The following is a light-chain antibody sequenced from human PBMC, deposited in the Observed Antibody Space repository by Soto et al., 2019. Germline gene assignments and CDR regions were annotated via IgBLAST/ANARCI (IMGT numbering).Light chain of an antibody. V-gene: IGLV4-69*01. Sequence: QPVLTQSPSASASLGASVKLTCTLSSGHSSYAIAWHQQQPEKGPRYLMKLNSDGSHSKGDGIPDRFSGSSSGAERYLTISSRQCEDEADYYCQTGGTGIQVFGTGTKLTVL. J-gene: IGLJ1*01. CDR1: SGHSSYA. CDR3: QTGGTGIQV. CDR2: LNSDGSH.